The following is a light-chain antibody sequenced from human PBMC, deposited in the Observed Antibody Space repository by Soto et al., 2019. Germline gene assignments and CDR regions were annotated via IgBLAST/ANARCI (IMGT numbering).Light chain of an antibody. CDR1: QSVSYN. J-gene: IGKJ4*01. CDR3: QKYHKWVT. V-gene: IGKV3D-15*01. Sequence: EIVLTQSPATLSLSPGERATLSCRASQSVSYNLAWYQQKPGQAPRLLIYGAATRATGIPDRFSGSGSGTEFTLTISSLQSEDFAVYYCQKYHKWVTFGGGTKWIS. CDR2: GAA.